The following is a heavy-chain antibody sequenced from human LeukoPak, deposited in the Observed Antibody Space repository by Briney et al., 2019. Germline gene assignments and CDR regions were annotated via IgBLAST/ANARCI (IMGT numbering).Heavy chain of an antibody. Sequence: PGGSLRLSCAASGFTVNSKYMNWVRQAQGKGLGWVSGITDSGGSTFYADSVKGRFTIARDNSKNTLYLQMDSLRVDDTAVYSCAKADCGTAGCRRFDLWGRGTLLPVSS. CDR2: ITDSGGST. CDR3: AKADCGTAGCRRFDL. D-gene: IGHD2-2*01. CDR1: GFTVNSKY. J-gene: IGHJ2*01. V-gene: IGHV3-23*01.